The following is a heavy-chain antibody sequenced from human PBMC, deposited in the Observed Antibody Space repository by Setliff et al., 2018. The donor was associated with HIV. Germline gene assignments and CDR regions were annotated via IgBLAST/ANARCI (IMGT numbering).Heavy chain of an antibody. J-gene: IGHJ6*02. V-gene: IGHV1-69*13. CDR3: AMGDYGWGSYYPYYFYYDMDV. CDR1: GGTFSSYS. D-gene: IGHD3-10*01. Sequence: SVKVSCKASGGTFSSYSINWVRQAPGQGLEWMGGIIPIYGTPIYAQTFQGRVTITADESTRTAYMELRSLGSEDTAVYYCAMGDYGWGSYYPYYFYYDMDVWGQGTTVTVSS. CDR2: IIPIYGTP.